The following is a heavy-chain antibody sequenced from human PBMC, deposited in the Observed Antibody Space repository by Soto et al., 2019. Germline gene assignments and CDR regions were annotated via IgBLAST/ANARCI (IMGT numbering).Heavy chain of an antibody. V-gene: IGHV3-53*01. J-gene: IGHJ4*02. CDR3: ASSRYSYGYVDW. D-gene: IGHD5-18*01. CDR2: IYSGGST. Sequence: GGSLRLSCAASGFTVRSNYMSWVRQAPGKGLEWVSVIYSGGSTYYADSVKGRFTISRDNYKNPLYLQMNSLRAEDTAVYYCASSRYSYGYVDWWGQGTLVT. CDR1: GFTVRSNY.